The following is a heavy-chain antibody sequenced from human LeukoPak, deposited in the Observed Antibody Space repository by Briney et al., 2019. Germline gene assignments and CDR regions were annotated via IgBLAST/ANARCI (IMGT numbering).Heavy chain of an antibody. V-gene: IGHV1-18*01. D-gene: IGHD3-9*01. CDR2: ISAYDGNT. Sequence: ASVKVSCKASGYTFTSYGISWVRQAPGQGLEWMGWISAYDGNTNYAQKLQGRVTITTDTSTSTAYVELRSLRSDDTAVYYCARVYYDILTGYYPSDLDCWGQGTLVTVSS. J-gene: IGHJ4*02. CDR3: ARVYYDILTGYYPSDLDC. CDR1: GYTFTSYG.